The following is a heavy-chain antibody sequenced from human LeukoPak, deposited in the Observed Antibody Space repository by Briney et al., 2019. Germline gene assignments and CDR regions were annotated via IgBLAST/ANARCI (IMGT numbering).Heavy chain of an antibody. CDR1: GFTFSSYG. V-gene: IGHV3-30*03. J-gene: IGHJ4*02. D-gene: IGHD3-3*01. Sequence: GGSLRLSCAASGFTFSSYGMHWVRQAPGKGLEWVAVISYDGSNKYYADSVKGRFTISRDNSKNSLYLQMNSLRAEDTAVYYCARVEPIWSGYLDPNDYFDYWGQGTLVTVSS. CDR2: ISYDGSNK. CDR3: ARVEPIWSGYLDPNDYFDY.